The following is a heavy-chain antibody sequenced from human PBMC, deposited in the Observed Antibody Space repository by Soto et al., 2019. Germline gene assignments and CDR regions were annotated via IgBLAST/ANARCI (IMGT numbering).Heavy chain of an antibody. J-gene: IGHJ6*02. CDR3: ARVPAAVTNYYYYGMDV. D-gene: IGHD4-17*01. Sequence: VKVSCKASGGTFSSYTISWVRQAPGQGLEWMGRIIPILGIANYAQKFQGRVTITADKSTSTAYMELSSLRSEDTAVYYCARVPAAVTNYYYYGMDVWGQGTTVTVSS. CDR1: GGTFSSYT. CDR2: IIPILGIA. V-gene: IGHV1-69*02.